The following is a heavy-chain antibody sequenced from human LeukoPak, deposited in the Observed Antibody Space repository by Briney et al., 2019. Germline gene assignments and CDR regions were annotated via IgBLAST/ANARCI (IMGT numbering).Heavy chain of an antibody. CDR1: GYSFTSYW. J-gene: IGHJ5*02. V-gene: IGHV5-51*01. D-gene: IGHD3-3*01. CDR2: IYPGDSDT. CDR3: ARQGTLPTIFGVGGPSFDP. Sequence: GESLKISCKGSGYSFTSYWIGWVRQMPGKGLEWMGIIYPGDSDTRYSPSFQGQVTISADKSISTAYLQWSSLKASDTAMYYCARQGTLPTIFGVGGPSFDPWGQGTLVTVSS.